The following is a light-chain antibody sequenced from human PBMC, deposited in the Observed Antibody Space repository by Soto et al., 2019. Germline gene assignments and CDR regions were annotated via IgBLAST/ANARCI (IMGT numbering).Light chain of an antibody. CDR2: AAS. V-gene: IGKV1-39*01. J-gene: IGKJ1*01. Sequence: IQIIQSTCSLSGLVRSTATITFPASQSITSYLNWYQQKPGKAPKLLIYAASSLQSGVPSRFSGSGSGTDFTLTISSLQPEDFATYYCQQSYSIPRKFGQGTKVDI. CDR1: QSITSY. CDR3: QQSYSIPRK.